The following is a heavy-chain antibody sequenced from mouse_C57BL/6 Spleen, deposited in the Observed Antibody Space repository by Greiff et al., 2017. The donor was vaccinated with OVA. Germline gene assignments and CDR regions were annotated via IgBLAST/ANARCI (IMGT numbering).Heavy chain of an antibody. CDR3: ARNYGSSSDYFDY. CDR1: GYSITSGYY. D-gene: IGHD1-1*01. J-gene: IGHJ2*01. Sequence: EVQLKESGPGLVKPSQSLSLTCSVTGYSITSGYYWNWIRQFPGNKLEWMGYISYDGSNNYNPSLKNRISITRDTSKNQFFLKLNSVTTEDTATYYCARNYGSSSDYFDYWGQGTTLTVSS. CDR2: ISYDGSN. V-gene: IGHV3-6*01.